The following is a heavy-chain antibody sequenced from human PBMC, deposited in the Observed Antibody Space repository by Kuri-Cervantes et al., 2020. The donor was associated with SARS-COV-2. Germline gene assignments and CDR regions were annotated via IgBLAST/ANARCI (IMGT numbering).Heavy chain of an antibody. CDR1: GYTFTSYG. Sequence: ASVKVSCKASGYTFTSYGISWVRQAPGQGLEWMGWISAYNGNTNYAQKLQGRVTMTTDTSTSTAYMELSSLRSEDTAVYYCARGGWKRGNCSGGSCYSQGSNWFDPWGQGTLVTVSS. CDR2: ISAYNGNT. D-gene: IGHD2-15*01. V-gene: IGHV1-18*01. J-gene: IGHJ5*02. CDR3: ARGGWKRGNCSGGSCYSQGSNWFDP.